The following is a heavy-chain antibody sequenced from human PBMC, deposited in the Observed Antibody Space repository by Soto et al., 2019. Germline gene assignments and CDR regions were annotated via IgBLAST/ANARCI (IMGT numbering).Heavy chain of an antibody. Sequence: DSVKVSCKASGYTFTSYDINWVRQATGQGLEWMGWMNPNSGNTGYAQKFQGRVTMTRNTSISTAYMELSSLRSEDTAVYYCARGRDRAIPRFYYYGMDVWGQGTTVTVSS. CDR2: MNPNSGNT. J-gene: IGHJ6*02. V-gene: IGHV1-8*01. D-gene: IGHD3-3*01. CDR3: ARGRDRAIPRFYYYGMDV. CDR1: GYTFTSYD.